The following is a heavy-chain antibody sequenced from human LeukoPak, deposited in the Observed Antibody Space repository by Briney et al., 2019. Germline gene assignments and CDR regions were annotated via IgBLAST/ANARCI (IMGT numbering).Heavy chain of an antibody. CDR2: IYSTGTT. D-gene: IGHD3-10*01. CDR1: GGSISSYY. V-gene: IGHV4-39*01. CDR3: ARHKSPLPLH. Sequence: PSETLSLTCTVSGGSISSYYWSWIRQPPGKGLEWIGSIYSTGTTNYNPSLMSRVTISVDTSKNQFSLKLSSVTAADTAVYYCARHKSPLPLHWGQGTLVTVSS. J-gene: IGHJ4*02.